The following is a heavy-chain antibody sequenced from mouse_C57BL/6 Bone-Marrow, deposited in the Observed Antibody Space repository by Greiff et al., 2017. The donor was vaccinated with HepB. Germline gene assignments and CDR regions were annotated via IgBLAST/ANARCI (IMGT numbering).Heavy chain of an antibody. J-gene: IGHJ2*01. V-gene: IGHV1-55*01. Sequence: QVQLKQPGAELVKPGASVKMSCKASGYTFTSYWITWVKQRPGQGLEWIGDIYPGSGSTNYNEKFKSKATLTVDTSSSTAYMQLSSLTSEDSAVYYWARGGLRRRRSGYFDYWGQGTTLTVSS. CDR2: IYPGSGST. CDR1: GYTFTSYW. CDR3: ARGGLRRRRSGYFDY. D-gene: IGHD2-2*01.